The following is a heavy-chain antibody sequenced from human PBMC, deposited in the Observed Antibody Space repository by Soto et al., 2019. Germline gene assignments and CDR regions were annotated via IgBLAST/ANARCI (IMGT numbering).Heavy chain of an antibody. V-gene: IGHV1-8*01. Sequence: QVQLVQSGAEVKKPGASVKVSCKASGYTFTSYDINWVRQATGQGLEWMGWMNPNSGNTGYAQKFQGRVTMTRNTSISTAYMELSSLRSEDTAVYYCAKGTRPFWSGYQSNWFDPWGQGTLVTVSS. CDR2: MNPNSGNT. D-gene: IGHD3-3*01. CDR1: GYTFTSYD. CDR3: AKGTRPFWSGYQSNWFDP. J-gene: IGHJ5*02.